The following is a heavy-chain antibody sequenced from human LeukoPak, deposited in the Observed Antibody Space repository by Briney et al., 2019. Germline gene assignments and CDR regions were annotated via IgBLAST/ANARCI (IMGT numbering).Heavy chain of an antibody. CDR2: TNPSGGST. CDR1: GYTFTSYY. D-gene: IGHD6-13*01. J-gene: IGHJ4*02. V-gene: IGHV1-46*01. Sequence: ASVKVSCKASGYTFTSYYMHWVRQAPGQGLEWMGITNPSGGSTSYAQKFQGRVTMTRDTSTSTVYMELSSLRSEDTAVYYCARGPTKYSSSWQNDYWGQGTLVTVSS. CDR3: ARGPTKYSSSWQNDY.